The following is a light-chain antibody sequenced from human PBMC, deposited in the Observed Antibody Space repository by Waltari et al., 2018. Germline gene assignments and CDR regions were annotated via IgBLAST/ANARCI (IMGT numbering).Light chain of an antibody. V-gene: IGLV1-44*01. Sequence: QSVLTQPPSASGTPGQRVTISCSGSSSTLGSNTVNWYQQLPGTAPKLLIYSNNQRPSGVPDRFSGSKSGTSASLAISGLQSEDEADYYCAAWDDSLNAFYVFGTGTKVTVL. CDR1: SSTLGSNT. J-gene: IGLJ1*01. CDR2: SNN. CDR3: AAWDDSLNAFYV.